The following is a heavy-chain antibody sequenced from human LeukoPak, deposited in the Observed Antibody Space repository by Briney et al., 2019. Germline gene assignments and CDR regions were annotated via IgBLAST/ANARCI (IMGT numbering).Heavy chain of an antibody. D-gene: IGHD4-17*01. J-gene: IGHJ5*02. CDR2: IYHSGST. CDR1: GYSISSGNY. V-gene: IGHV4-38-2*02. CDR3: ARDKGDYGDYYWFDP. Sequence: SETLSLTCTVSGYSISSGNYWDWIRQPPGKGLEWIGSIYHSGSTYYNPSPKSRVTISVDTSKNQFSLKLRSVTAADTAVYYCARDKGDYGDYYWFDPWGQGTLVTVSS.